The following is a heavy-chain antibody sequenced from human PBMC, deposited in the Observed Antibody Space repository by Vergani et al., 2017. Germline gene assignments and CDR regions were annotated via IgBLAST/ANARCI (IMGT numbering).Heavy chain of an antibody. Sequence: EVQLLESGGGLVQPGGSLRLSCAASGFSFTNYAMSWVRQAPGKGLEWVSAISGSGGSTYYADSVKGRFTISRDNSENTLYLQMNSLRAEDTAVYYCAKGDYGGNFGGYWGQGTLITVSS. J-gene: IGHJ4*02. CDR2: ISGSGGST. V-gene: IGHV3-23*01. D-gene: IGHD4-23*01. CDR1: GFSFTNYA. CDR3: AKGDYGGNFGGY.